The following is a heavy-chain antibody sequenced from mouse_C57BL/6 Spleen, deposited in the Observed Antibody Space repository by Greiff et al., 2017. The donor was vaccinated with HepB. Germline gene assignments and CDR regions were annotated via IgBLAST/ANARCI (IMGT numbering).Heavy chain of an antibody. CDR2: IYPGSGST. CDR1: GYTFTSYW. V-gene: IGHV1-55*01. J-gene: IGHJ2*01. Sequence: QVQLQQPGAELVKPGASVKMSCKASGYTFTSYWITWVKQRPGQGLEWIGDIYPGSGSTNYNEKFKSKATLTVDTSSSTAYMQLSSLTSEDSAVYYLARRATVLARHYFDYWGQGTTLTVSS. D-gene: IGHD1-1*01. CDR3: ARRATVLARHYFDY.